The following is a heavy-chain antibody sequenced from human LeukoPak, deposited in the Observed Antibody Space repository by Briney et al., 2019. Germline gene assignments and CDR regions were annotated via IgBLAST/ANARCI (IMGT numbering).Heavy chain of an antibody. CDR1: GFTFGDYV. CDR3: TRDYGGFDY. CDR2: IRSKVYGGTT. Sequence: GGSLRLSCRASGFTFGDYVTTWVRQAPGKGLEWVGFIRSKVYGGTTEYAASVKGRFIISRDDSKSIAYLQMNSLKTEDTAVYYCTRDYGGFDYWGQGTLVTVSS. J-gene: IGHJ4*02. V-gene: IGHV3-49*04. D-gene: IGHD4-23*01.